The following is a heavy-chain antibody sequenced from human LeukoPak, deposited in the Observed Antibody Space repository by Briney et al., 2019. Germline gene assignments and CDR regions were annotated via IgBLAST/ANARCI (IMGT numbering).Heavy chain of an antibody. J-gene: IGHJ4*02. Sequence: GGSLRLSCAASGFTFSSYAMSWVRQAPGKGLEWVSAISGSGGSTYYADSVKGRFTISRDNSKNTLYLQMNSLRTEDTAVYYCAKAYYDSSGYYYIPFDYWGQGTLVTVSS. CDR2: ISGSGGST. CDR1: GFTFSSYA. CDR3: AKAYYDSSGYYYIPFDY. V-gene: IGHV3-23*01. D-gene: IGHD3-22*01.